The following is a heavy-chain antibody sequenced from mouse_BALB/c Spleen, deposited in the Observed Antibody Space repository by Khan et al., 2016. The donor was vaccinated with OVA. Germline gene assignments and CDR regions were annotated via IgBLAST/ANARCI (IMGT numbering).Heavy chain of an antibody. D-gene: IGHD1-1*01. CDR1: GYSITSGYA. Sequence: EVQLQESGPGLVKPSQSLSLTCTVTGYSITSGYAWNWIRQFPGNKLEWMGYISDSGSTSYNPSLRSRISITRDTSKNQFFLQLNSVTTEDTATYYCARKNYYGYAMDYWGQGTSVTVSS. CDR3: ARKNYYGYAMDY. J-gene: IGHJ4*01. CDR2: ISDSGST. V-gene: IGHV3-2*02.